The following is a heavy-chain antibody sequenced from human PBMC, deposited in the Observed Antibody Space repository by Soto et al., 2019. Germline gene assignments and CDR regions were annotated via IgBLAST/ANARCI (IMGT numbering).Heavy chain of an antibody. CDR3: ARDPYYNDSSGYYLSI. CDR2: IIPILGIA. Sequence: SVKVSCKASGGTFSSYTISWVRQAPGQGLEWMGRIIPILGIANYAQKFQGRVTITADKSTSTAYMELSSLRSEDTAVYYCARDPYYNDSSGYYLSIWGQGTMVTVSS. CDR1: GGTFSSYT. V-gene: IGHV1-69*04. J-gene: IGHJ3*02. D-gene: IGHD3-22*01.